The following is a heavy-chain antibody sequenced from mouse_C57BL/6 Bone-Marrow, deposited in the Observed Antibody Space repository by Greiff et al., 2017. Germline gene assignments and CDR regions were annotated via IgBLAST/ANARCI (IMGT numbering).Heavy chain of an antibody. J-gene: IGHJ4*01. CDR2: INPNNGGT. V-gene: IGHV1-26*01. D-gene: IGHD2-4*01. CDR1: GYTFTDYY. CDR3: ARDIYYDPRYAMDY. Sequence: VQLQQSGPELVQPGASVKISCKASGYTFTDYYMNWVKQSHGKSLEWIGDINPNNGGTSYNQKFKGNATLTVDTSSSTAYMELSSLTSEDSAVYYCARDIYYDPRYAMDYWGQGTSVTVSS.